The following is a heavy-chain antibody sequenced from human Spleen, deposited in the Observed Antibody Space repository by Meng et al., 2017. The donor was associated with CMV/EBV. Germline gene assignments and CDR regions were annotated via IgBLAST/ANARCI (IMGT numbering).Heavy chain of an antibody. Sequence: SETLSLTCTVYGGSFSAHYWSWFRQPPGKGLEWIGEINRSGSTNYNPSLTSRVTISVDTSKNQFSLKLSSVTAADTAVYYCARLVWFTGRSTSFDYWGQGALVTVSS. CDR1: GGSFSAHY. V-gene: IGHV4-34*01. J-gene: IGHJ4*02. CDR2: INRSGST. D-gene: IGHD2-2*01. CDR3: ARLVWFTGRSTSFDY.